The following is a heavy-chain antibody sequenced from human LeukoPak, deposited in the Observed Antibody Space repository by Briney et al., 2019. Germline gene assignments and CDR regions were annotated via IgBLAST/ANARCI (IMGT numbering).Heavy chain of an antibody. CDR2: IYYSGST. J-gene: IGHJ6*03. CDR3: ARTTEAHSWRTRYYDYYMDV. Sequence: APGTLSLTCTVSGGSISSYYWSWIRQPPGKGLEWIGYIYYSGSTNYNPSLKSRVTISVDTSKNQFSLKLSSVTAADTAVYYCARTTEAHSWRTRYYDYYMDVWGEGTTVTVSS. V-gene: IGHV4-59*01. D-gene: IGHD6-13*01. CDR1: GGSISSYY.